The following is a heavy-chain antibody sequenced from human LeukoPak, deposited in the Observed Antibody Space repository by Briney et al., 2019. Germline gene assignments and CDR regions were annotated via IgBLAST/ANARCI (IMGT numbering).Heavy chain of an antibody. D-gene: IGHD6-6*01. J-gene: IGHJ4*02. CDR3: ARRLRGSSSYYFDS. V-gene: IGHV4-39*01. CDR2: ISYSGST. Sequence: SETLSLTCTVSGGSISSNTYYWDWIRQPPGKGLEWIGSISYSGSTYYNPSLKSRLTISVDTSRNQFSLRLSSVTAADTAVYYCARRLRGSSSYYFDSWGQGTLVTVSS. CDR1: GGSISSNTYY.